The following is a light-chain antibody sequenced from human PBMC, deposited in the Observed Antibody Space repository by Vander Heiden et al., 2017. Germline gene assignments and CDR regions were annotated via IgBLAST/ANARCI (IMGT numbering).Light chain of an antibody. J-gene: IGKJ2*01. Sequence: EIVLTQSPATLSLSPGERATLSCRASQSVSSYLAWYQQKPGQAPRLLIYDASNSATGIPARLRVPASSSAFTLPIRSLEPEDFAVYSCQQRSNWPRYTFGQGTKLEIK. CDR2: DAS. V-gene: IGKV3-11*01. CDR1: QSVSSY. CDR3: QQRSNWPRYT.